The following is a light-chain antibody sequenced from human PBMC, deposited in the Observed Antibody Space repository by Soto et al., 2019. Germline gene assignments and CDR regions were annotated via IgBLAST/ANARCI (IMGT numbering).Light chain of an antibody. J-gene: IGKJ5*01. V-gene: IGKV3-15*01. CDR3: QQFNNWPHT. CDR1: QSVNQK. Sequence: EIVLTQSPGTLSLSPGERATLSCRASQSVNQKLGWYQQKPGQAPRLLIYVASYRATGIPARFSGSGSGTGYTLTISNLQAEDFAVYYCQQFNNWPHTFGQGTRLEIK. CDR2: VAS.